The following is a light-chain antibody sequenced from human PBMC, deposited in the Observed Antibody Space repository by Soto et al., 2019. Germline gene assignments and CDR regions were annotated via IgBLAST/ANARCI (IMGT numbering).Light chain of an antibody. J-gene: IGKJ2*01. CDR1: QRISNY. Sequence: DIQMTQSPSSLSASIGDRVTITCRASQRISNYLNWYQQKPGKAPKLLIYAASSLQSGVPSRFSGSGSGTDVTLTLSSLQPEDSATYYCQQSYKTPYTFGQGTKLEIK. V-gene: IGKV1-39*01. CDR2: AAS. CDR3: QQSYKTPYT.